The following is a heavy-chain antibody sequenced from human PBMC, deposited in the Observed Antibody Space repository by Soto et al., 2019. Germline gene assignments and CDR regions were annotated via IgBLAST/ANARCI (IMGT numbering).Heavy chain of an antibody. CDR2: IIPIFGTA. Sequence: SVKVSCKAXGXXXXXXXFSWVRQAPGQGLEWMGGIIPIFGTANYAQKFQGRVTITADESTSTAYMELSSLRSEDTAVYYCARDIRISVAARPDAFDIWG. V-gene: IGHV1-69*13. CDR3: ARDIRISVAARPDAFDI. D-gene: IGHD6-6*01. CDR1: GXXXXXXX. J-gene: IGHJ3*02.